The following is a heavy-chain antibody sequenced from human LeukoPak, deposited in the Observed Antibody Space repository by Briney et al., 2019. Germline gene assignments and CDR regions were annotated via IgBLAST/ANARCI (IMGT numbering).Heavy chain of an antibody. D-gene: IGHD3-22*01. CDR3: ARVGANDYSDSSGFYFHLGYYMDV. J-gene: IGHJ6*03. CDR1: GFTFSSYE. V-gene: IGHV3-48*03. CDR2: IRSSGDTL. Sequence: GGSLTLSCAASGFTFSSYEMNWLRQAPGKGLEWVSYIRSSGDTLYYPDSVKGRFTISRDNAKNSLYLQMNSLSAEATAVYYCARVGANDYSDSSGFYFHLGYYMDVWGKGTTVTISS.